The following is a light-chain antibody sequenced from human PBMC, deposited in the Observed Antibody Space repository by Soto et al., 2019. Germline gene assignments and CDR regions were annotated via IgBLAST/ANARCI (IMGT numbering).Light chain of an antibody. Sequence: EIVMTQSPATLSVSPGERATLSCRASQSVSSNLAWYQQKPGQAPRLLIYCASTSATGIPARFSGSGSGTEFTLTISSLQSEDFAVYDCQQYNNWPPYTFGQGTKLEIK. CDR1: QSVSSN. J-gene: IGKJ2*01. CDR2: CAS. CDR3: QQYNNWPPYT. V-gene: IGKV3-15*01.